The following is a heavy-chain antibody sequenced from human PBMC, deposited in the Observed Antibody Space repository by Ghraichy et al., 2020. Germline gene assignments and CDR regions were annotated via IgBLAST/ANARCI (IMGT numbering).Heavy chain of an antibody. V-gene: IGHV4-59*01. Sequence: SETLSLTCTVSGGSISSYYWSWLRQPPGKGLEWIGNIDFSGGSKYSPSLTSRVTISVDTSKNQYSLKLDSVTAADTAVYYCARAMRFHWYFDLWDRGSLVTVSS. CDR2: IDFSGGS. CDR3: ARAMRFHWYFDL. CDR1: GGSISSYY. J-gene: IGHJ2*01.